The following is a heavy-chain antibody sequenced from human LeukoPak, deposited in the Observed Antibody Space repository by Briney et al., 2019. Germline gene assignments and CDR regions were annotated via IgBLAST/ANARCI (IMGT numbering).Heavy chain of an antibody. CDR1: GFTFSTYA. V-gene: IGHV3-23*01. CDR3: AKGRTNDY. Sequence: PGGSLRLSYAASGFTFSTYAMSWVRQTPEKGLEWVSAISDTGGNTFYADSVKGRFTISRDNSKNTLYLQMNSLRAEDTAIYYCAKGRTNDYWGQGTLVTVSS. D-gene: IGHD1/OR15-1a*01. J-gene: IGHJ4*02. CDR2: ISDTGGNT.